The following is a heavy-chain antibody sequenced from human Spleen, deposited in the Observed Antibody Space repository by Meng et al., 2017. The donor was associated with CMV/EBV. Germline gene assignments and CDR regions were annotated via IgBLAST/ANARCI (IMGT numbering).Heavy chain of an antibody. CDR1: GGSISSGSYY. D-gene: IGHD6-13*01. Sequence: QGQLQQWGAGLLKPSETLSLTCAVYGGSISSGSYYWSWIRQPAGKGLEWIGRIYTSGSTNYNPSLKSRVTISVDTSKNQFSLKLSSVTAADTAVYYCARGQIAAGFDPWGQGTLVTVSS. V-gene: IGHV4-61*02. CDR3: ARGQIAAGFDP. J-gene: IGHJ5*02. CDR2: IYTSGST.